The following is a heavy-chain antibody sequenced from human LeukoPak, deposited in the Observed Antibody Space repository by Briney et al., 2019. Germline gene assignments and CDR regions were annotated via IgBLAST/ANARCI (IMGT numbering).Heavy chain of an antibody. CDR1: GFTFSSYA. Sequence: PGGSLRLSCVVSGFTFSSYAMSWVRQAPGKGLDWVSTISGTGATTYHADSVKGRLTVSRDNSKNTLYLQMNSLRAEDTAVYYCARALDEGARFDYWGQGTLVTVSS. CDR3: ARALDEGARFDY. CDR2: ISGTGATT. J-gene: IGHJ4*02. V-gene: IGHV3-23*01.